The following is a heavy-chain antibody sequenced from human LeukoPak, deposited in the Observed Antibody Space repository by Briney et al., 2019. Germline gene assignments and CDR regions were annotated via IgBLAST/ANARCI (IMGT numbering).Heavy chain of an antibody. CDR2: INSDESST. CDR1: GFTFSSYW. J-gene: IGHJ4*02. Sequence: GGSLRLSCAASGFTFSSYWMHWVRQAPGKGLVWVSRINSDESSTTYADSVKGRFTISRDNAKNTLYLQMNSLRAEDTAVYYCATSTYCSGGGCYSRTFQYWGQGTLVTVSS. D-gene: IGHD2-15*01. V-gene: IGHV3-74*01. CDR3: ATSTYCSGGGCYSRTFQY.